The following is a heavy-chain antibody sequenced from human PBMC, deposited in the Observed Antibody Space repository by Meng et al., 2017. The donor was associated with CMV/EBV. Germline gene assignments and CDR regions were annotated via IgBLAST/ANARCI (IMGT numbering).Heavy chain of an antibody. Sequence: GSISSYYWSWIRQPAGKGLEWIGRIYTSGSTNYNPSLKSRVTMSVDTSKNQFSLKLSSVTAADTAVYYCAREEITMVRGVLNYVDYWGQGTLVTVSS. CDR1: GSISSYY. CDR2: IYTSGST. D-gene: IGHD3-10*01. V-gene: IGHV4-4*07. CDR3: AREEITMVRGVLNYVDY. J-gene: IGHJ4*02.